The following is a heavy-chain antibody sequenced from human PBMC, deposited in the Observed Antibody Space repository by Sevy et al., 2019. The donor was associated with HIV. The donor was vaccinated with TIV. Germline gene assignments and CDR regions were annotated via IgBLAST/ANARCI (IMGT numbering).Heavy chain of an antibody. CDR1: GGSISSYY. CDR3: ARESGSSSWYFDY. D-gene: IGHD6-13*01. V-gene: IGHV4-59*01. J-gene: IGHJ4*02. CDR2: IYNSGST. Sequence: SETLSLTCTVSGGSISSYYWSWIRQPPGKGLEWIGYIYNSGSTNYNPSLKSRVTISVDTSKNQFSLTLSSVTAADTALYYCARESGSSSWYFDYWGQGTLVTVSS.